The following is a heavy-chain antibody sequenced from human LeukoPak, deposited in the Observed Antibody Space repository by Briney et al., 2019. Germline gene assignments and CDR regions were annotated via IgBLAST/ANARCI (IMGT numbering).Heavy chain of an antibody. CDR1: GFTFSSYS. CDR3: ARVGQLPPPYYYYYYMDV. Sequence: PGGSLRLSCAASGFTFSSYSMNWVRQAPGKGLEWVSYISSSSSTIYYADSVKGRFTISRDNAKNSLYLQMNSLRAEDTAVYYCARVGQLPPPYYYYYYMDVWGKGTTVTVSS. CDR2: ISSSSSTI. J-gene: IGHJ6*03. D-gene: IGHD5-18*01. V-gene: IGHV3-48*04.